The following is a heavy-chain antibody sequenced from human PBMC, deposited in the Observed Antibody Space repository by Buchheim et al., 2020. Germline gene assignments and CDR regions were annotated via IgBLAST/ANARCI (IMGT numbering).Heavy chain of an antibody. J-gene: IGHJ4*02. D-gene: IGHD2-2*01. CDR2: IYISGTT. Sequence: ELQLVESGGVLVQSGGSLRLSCAPSGAASGFTVSSNYMSWFRQAPGKGLEWVSIIYISGTTDYADSVKGRFSISRDNSKNTLYLQMNSLRAEDTAVYYCARGCVSASCYVYWGQGTL. CDR1: GFTVSSNY. V-gene: IGHV3-66*01. CDR3: ARGCVSASCYVY.